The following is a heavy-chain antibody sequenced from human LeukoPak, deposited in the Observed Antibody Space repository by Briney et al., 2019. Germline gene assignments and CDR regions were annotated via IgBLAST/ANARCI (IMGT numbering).Heavy chain of an antibody. CDR3: ARRTTNYYYDSSGYSFDY. CDR1: GYSFTSYW. J-gene: IGHJ4*02. D-gene: IGHD3-22*01. Sequence: GESLKISCQGSGYSFTSYWIGWVRQLPGKGLEWVGIIYPGDSDTRYSPPFQGQVTISADKSISTAYLQWSSLKASDTAMYYCARRTTNYYYDSSGYSFDYWGQGTLVTVSS. CDR2: IYPGDSDT. V-gene: IGHV5-51*01.